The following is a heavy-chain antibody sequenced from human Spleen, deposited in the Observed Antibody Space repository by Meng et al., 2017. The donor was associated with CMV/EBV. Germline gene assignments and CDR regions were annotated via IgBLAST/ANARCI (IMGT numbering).Heavy chain of an antibody. D-gene: IGHD6-13*01. V-gene: IGHV3-30*03. CDR1: GFTFDDYG. Sequence: GESLKISCAASGFTFDDYGMIWVRQAPGKGLEWVAVISYDGSNKYYADSVKGRFTISRDNAKNSLYLQMNSLRAEDTAVYYCARDQRGSSGPRVVGGGTFDYWGQGTLVTVSS. J-gene: IGHJ4*02. CDR2: ISYDGSNK. CDR3: ARDQRGSSGPRVVGGGTFDY.